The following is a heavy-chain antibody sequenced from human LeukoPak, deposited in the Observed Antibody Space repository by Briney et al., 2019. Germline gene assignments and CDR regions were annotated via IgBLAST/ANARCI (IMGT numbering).Heavy chain of an antibody. Sequence: SETLSLTCAVYGGSFSGYYWSWIRQPPGKGLEWIGEINHSGSTNYNPSLKSRVTISVDTSKNQFSLKLSSVTAADTAVYYCASGARGAMAEREPWGQGTLVTVSS. D-gene: IGHD6-19*01. CDR3: ASGARGAMAEREP. V-gene: IGHV4-34*01. J-gene: IGHJ5*02. CDR2: INHSGST. CDR1: GGSFSGYY.